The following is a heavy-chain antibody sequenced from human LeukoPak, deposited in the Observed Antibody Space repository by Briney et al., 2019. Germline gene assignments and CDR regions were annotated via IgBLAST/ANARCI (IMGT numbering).Heavy chain of an antibody. J-gene: IGHJ4*02. D-gene: IGHD2-21*02. CDR2: IHSGESP. Sequence: SSETLSLTCTVSGYSISSGYFWGWIRQPPGKGLEWIGIIHSGESPYYSPSLESRITISIDTSMNQFSLKLSSVTAADTAVYYCASYCGGDCPFDYWGQGTLVTVSS. CDR1: GYSISSGYF. V-gene: IGHV4-38-2*02. CDR3: ASYCGGDCPFDY.